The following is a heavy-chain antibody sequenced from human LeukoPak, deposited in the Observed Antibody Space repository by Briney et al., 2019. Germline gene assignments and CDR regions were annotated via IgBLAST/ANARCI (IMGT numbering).Heavy chain of an antibody. J-gene: IGHJ4*02. V-gene: IGHV3-23*01. CDR3: AKDKDAVPVYFEY. D-gene: IGHD2-2*01. Sequence: GGSLRLSCAASVVTFSSYAMSWVRQAPGKGLEWVSAISGSGGSTYYADSVKGRFTISRDNSKNTLYLQMNSLRAEDTAVYYCAKDKDAVPVYFEYWGQGTLVTVSS. CDR2: ISGSGGST. CDR1: VVTFSSYA.